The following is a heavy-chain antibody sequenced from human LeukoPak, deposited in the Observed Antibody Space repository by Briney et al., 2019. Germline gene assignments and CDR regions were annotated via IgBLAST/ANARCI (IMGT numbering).Heavy chain of an antibody. CDR2: ISAYNGNT. J-gene: IGHJ3*02. Sequence: ASVKVSCKASGYTFTSYGISWVRQAPGQGLEWMGWISAYNGNTNYAQKLQGRVTMTTDTSTSTAYMELRSLRSDDTAVYYCARFMTTVTVGAFDIWGQGTMVTVSS. CDR3: ARFMTTVTVGAFDI. D-gene: IGHD4-17*01. V-gene: IGHV1-18*01. CDR1: GYTFTSYG.